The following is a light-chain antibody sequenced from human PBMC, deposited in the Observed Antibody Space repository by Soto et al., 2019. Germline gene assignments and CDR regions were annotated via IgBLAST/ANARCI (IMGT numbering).Light chain of an antibody. Sequence: DIQITQSPSTLPASEGHRVTITCRASQSISNWLAWYQQKPGTAPKVLIYHASNLQSGVPSRFSGSGSGTDFALTITSLQAEDFATYYCQQLRCYPSTFGGGTKVDIK. CDR2: HAS. CDR1: QSISNW. V-gene: IGKV1-5*01. CDR3: QQLRCYPST. J-gene: IGKJ4*01.